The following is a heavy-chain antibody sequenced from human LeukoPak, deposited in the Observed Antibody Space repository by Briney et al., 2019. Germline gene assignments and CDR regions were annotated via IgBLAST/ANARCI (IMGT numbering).Heavy chain of an antibody. V-gene: IGHV4-59*08. CDR1: GGSISSYY. CDR3: ARLPGGD. Sequence: SETLSLTCTVSGGSISSYYLNWLRQPPGKGLEWIGYIYYSGSTNYNPSLKSRVTISVDTSKNQFSLKLSSVTAADTAVYYCARLPGGDWGQGTLVTVSS. D-gene: IGHD3-10*01. J-gene: IGHJ4*02. CDR2: IYYSGST.